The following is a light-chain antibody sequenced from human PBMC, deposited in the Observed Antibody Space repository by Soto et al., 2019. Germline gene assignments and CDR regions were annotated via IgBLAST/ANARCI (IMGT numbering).Light chain of an antibody. CDR2: DAS. V-gene: IGKV1-5*01. CDR3: QQHSDCTAFT. CDR1: QTISSS. Sequence: DIELTQSPSTLSASVGDRATITCRASQTISSSLAWYQLKPGQAPRLLISDASTWQTGIPSRFSGSGFGTEFTLTITGLQPDDFAAYYCQQHSDCTAFTFGQGTKLDIK. J-gene: IGKJ3*01.